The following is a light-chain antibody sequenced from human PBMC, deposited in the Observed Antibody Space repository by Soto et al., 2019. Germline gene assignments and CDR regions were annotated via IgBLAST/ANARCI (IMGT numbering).Light chain of an antibody. CDR1: SSDVGGYNS. Sequence: QSVLTQPASVSGSPGQSITISCTGTSSDVGGYNSVSWYQQHPGKAPKLMIYEVSNRPSGVSNRFSGSKSGNTASLTISGLQAEDEADYYCSSYTSSTSHVVFGGGTKLTVL. CDR3: SSYTSSTSHVV. V-gene: IGLV2-14*01. CDR2: EVS. J-gene: IGLJ2*01.